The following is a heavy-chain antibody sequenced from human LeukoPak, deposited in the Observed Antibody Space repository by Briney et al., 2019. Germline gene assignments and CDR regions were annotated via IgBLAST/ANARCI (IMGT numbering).Heavy chain of an antibody. Sequence: SVKVSSKASGGSFSSYAISWVRQAPGQGLEWMGGIIPIFGTANYAQKFQGRVTITADESTSTAYMELSSLRSEDTAVYYCAREPLDYGDDVDWFDPWGQGTLVTVSS. J-gene: IGHJ5*02. CDR1: GGSFSSYA. V-gene: IGHV1-69*13. CDR2: IIPIFGTA. D-gene: IGHD4-17*01. CDR3: AREPLDYGDDVDWFDP.